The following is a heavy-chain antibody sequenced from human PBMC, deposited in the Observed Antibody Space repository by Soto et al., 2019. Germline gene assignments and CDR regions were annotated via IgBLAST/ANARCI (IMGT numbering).Heavy chain of an antibody. D-gene: IGHD3-16*01. J-gene: IGHJ5*02. Sequence: QVQLVQSGAEEKKPGASVKVSCKASGYTFTSYAMHWVRQAPGQRLEWMGWINAGNGNTKYSQKFQSRVTITRDTSARTAYMKLSSLRSEDTAVYFCAGDTGDYEGEVGSFDPLGQGNLVTVSS. CDR3: AGDTGDYEGEVGSFDP. CDR1: GYTFTSYA. V-gene: IGHV1-3*05. CDR2: INAGNGNT.